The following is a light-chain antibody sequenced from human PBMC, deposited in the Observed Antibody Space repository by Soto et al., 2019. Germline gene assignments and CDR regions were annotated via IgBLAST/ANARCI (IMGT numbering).Light chain of an antibody. Sequence: EIVLTQSPGTLSLSPGERATLSCRASQSVSSSYLGWYQQKPGQAPRLLILGASSRATGIPDRFSGSGSGTDFTLTISRLEPEDFAVYYCQQYGSSLMYTFGQGTKLEIK. V-gene: IGKV3-20*01. CDR3: QQYGSSLMYT. CDR2: GAS. J-gene: IGKJ2*01. CDR1: QSVSSSY.